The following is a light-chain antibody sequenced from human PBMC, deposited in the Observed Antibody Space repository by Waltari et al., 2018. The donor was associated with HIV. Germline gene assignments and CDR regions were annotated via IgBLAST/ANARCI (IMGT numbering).Light chain of an antibody. CDR3: LVSYSGARV. J-gene: IGLJ2*01. CDR1: TGPVTSGHY. Sequence: QAVVTPEPSLTVSPGGTVTPTCGSSTGPVTSGHYPSWFKQKPGQRPRPLIYDTNNKHSWTPARFSASLLGGKAALTLSGAQPEDEAEYYCLVSYSGARVFGGGTKLTVL. CDR2: DTN. V-gene: IGLV7-46*01.